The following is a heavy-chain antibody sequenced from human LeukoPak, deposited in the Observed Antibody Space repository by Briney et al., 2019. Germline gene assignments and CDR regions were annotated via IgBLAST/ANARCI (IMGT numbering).Heavy chain of an antibody. CDR1: GGTFSSYA. D-gene: IGHD3-22*01. V-gene: IGHV1-69*01. CDR3: ARGLYYYDSSGYYYSFDY. Sequence: ASVTVSCKASGGTFSSYAISWVRQAPGQGLEWMGGIIPIFGTANYAQKFQGRVTITADESTSTAYMELSSLRSEDTAVYYCARGLYYYDSSGYYYSFDYWGQGTLVTVSS. J-gene: IGHJ4*02. CDR2: IIPIFGTA.